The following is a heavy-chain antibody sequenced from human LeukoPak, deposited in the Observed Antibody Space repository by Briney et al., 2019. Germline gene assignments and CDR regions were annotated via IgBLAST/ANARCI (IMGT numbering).Heavy chain of an antibody. D-gene: IGHD3-22*01. J-gene: IGHJ4*02. V-gene: IGHV3-23*01. CDR1: GITLSNYG. CDR3: AKRGVVIRVILVGFHKEAYYFDS. CDR2: ISVSGGST. Sequence: TGESLRLSCAVSGITLSNYGMSWVRQAPGKGLEWDAGISVSGGSTNYADSVKGRFTISRDNPQNTLYLQMNSLRAEDTAVYFCAKRGVVIRVILVGFHKEAYYFDSWGQGALVTVSS.